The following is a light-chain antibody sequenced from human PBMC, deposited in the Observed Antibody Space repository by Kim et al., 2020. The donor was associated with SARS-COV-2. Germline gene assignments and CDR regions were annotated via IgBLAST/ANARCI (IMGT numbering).Light chain of an antibody. V-gene: IGKV1-39*01. CDR2: AAS. CDR3: QQSYSTPYT. Sequence: SASVGDRVTITCRASQGISSYLNWYQQKPGKAPKLLIYAASSLQSGVPSRCSGSGSGTDFTLTISSLQPEDFATYYCQQSYSTPYTFGQGTKLEI. J-gene: IGKJ2*01. CDR1: QGISSY.